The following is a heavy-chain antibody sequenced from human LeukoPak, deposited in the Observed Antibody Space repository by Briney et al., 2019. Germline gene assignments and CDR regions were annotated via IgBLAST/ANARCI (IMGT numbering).Heavy chain of an antibody. CDR3: ARSYGEADAFDI. D-gene: IGHD3-10*01. CDR2: INPNSGGT. Sequence: ASVKVSCKASGYTFTGYYMHWVRQAPGQGLEWMGWINPNSGGTNHAQKFQGRVTMTRDTSISTAYMELSRLRSDDTAVYYCARSYGEADAFDIWGQGTMVTVSS. CDR1: GYTFTGYY. J-gene: IGHJ3*02. V-gene: IGHV1-2*02.